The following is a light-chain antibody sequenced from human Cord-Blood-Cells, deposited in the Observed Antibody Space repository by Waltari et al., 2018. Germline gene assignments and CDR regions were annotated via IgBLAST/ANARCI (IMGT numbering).Light chain of an antibody. V-gene: IGKV3-20*01. Sequence: EIVLTQSPGTLSLSPGERATLSCSASQSVSSSYLAWYQQKHGQAPRLLIYGASSRATGIPDRFSGSGSGTDFTLTISRLEPEDFAVYYCQQYGSSPRTFGQGTKVEIK. CDR3: QQYGSSPRT. J-gene: IGKJ1*01. CDR1: QSVSSSY. CDR2: GAS.